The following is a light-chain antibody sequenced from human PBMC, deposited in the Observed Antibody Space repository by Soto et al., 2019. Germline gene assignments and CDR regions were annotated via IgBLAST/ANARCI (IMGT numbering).Light chain of an antibody. CDR1: SSDIGGYSY. V-gene: IGLV2-14*01. Sequence: QSALTQPASVSGSPGQSITISCTGTSSDIGGYSYVSWYQQYPGKAPKLMIYDVNNRPSGVSNRFSGSKSGSTASLTISGLQTEDEADYYCSSYTSSSTLVFGGGTKLTVL. J-gene: IGLJ3*02. CDR3: SSYTSSSTLV. CDR2: DVN.